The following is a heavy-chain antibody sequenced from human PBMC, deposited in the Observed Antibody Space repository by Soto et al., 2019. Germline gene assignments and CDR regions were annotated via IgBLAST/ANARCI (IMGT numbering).Heavy chain of an antibody. CDR2: INHSGST. D-gene: IGHD4-17*01. J-gene: IGHJ5*02. CDR1: GGSFSGYY. Sequence: PSETLSLTCAVYGGSFSGYYWSWIRQPPGKGLEWIGEINHSGSTNYNPSLKSRVTISVDTSKNQFSLKLSSVTAADTAVYYCARGFPAENTVTATTVNNWFDPWGQGTLVTVSS. CDR3: ARGFPAENTVTATTVNNWFDP. V-gene: IGHV4-34*01.